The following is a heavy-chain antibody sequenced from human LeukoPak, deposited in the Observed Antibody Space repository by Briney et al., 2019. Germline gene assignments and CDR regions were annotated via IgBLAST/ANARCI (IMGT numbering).Heavy chain of an antibody. D-gene: IGHD2-2*01. CDR2: ISAYNGNT. CDR3: AGPPRYCSSTSCSFDY. J-gene: IGHJ4*02. Sequence: ASVKVSCKASGYTFTSYGISWVRQAPGQGPEWMGWISAYNGNTNYAQKLQGRVTMTTDTSTSTAYMELSSLRSEDTAVYYCAGPPRYCSSTSCSFDYWGQGTLVTVS. V-gene: IGHV1-18*01. CDR1: GYTFTSYG.